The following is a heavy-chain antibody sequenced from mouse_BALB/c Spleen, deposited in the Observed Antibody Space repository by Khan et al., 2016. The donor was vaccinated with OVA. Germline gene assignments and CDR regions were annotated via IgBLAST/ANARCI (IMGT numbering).Heavy chain of an antibody. CDR2: INPGCGNS. J-gene: IGHJ3*01. CDR1: GYTFTDYY. V-gene: IGHV1-77*01. Sequence: QVRLQQSGAELARPGASVKLSCKASGYTFTDYYIDWVKQRTGQGLEWIGEINPGCGNSDYNEKFKGKATLTADKSSNTAFVQLSSLTSDDSAVYFCSREAGARFAYWGQGTLVTVSA. D-gene: IGHD3-1*01. CDR3: SREAGARFAY.